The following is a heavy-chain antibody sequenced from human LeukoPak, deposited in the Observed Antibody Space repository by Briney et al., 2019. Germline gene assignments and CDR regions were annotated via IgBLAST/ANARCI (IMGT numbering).Heavy chain of an antibody. J-gene: IGHJ1*01. V-gene: IGHV3-23*01. CDR1: GFTFSSYA. CDR3: AKLDYSNYVGTEYFQH. CDR2: ISGSGGST. Sequence: GGSLRLSWPASGFTFSSYAMSWVRQAPGKGLEWVSAISGSGGSTYYADSVKGRFTISRDNSKNTLYLQMNSLRAEDTAVYYCAKLDYSNYVGTEYFQHWGQGTLVTVSS. D-gene: IGHD4-11*01.